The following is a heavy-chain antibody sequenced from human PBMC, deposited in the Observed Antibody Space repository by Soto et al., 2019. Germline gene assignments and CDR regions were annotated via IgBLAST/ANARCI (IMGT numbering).Heavy chain of an antibody. CDR3: AKDRGDSGMDV. J-gene: IGHJ6*02. CDR2: ISYDGSNK. CDR1: GFTFSSYG. V-gene: IGHV3-30*18. D-gene: IGHD3-16*01. Sequence: QVQLVESGGGVVQPGRSLRLSCAASGFTFSSYGMHWVRQAPGKGLEWVAVISYDGSNKYYADSVKGRFTISRDNSKNTLYLQMNSLRAEDTAVYYCAKDRGDSGMDVWGQGTTVTVSS.